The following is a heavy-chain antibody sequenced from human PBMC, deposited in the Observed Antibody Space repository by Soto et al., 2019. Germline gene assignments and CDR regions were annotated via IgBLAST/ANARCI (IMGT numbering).Heavy chain of an antibody. Sequence: GGSLRLSCAASGFTVSSNYMSWVRQAPGKGLEWVSVIYSGGSTYYADSVKGRFTISRHNSKNTLYLQMNSLRAEDTAVYYCARGRGPMVRGVITSQKYYYYYMDVWGKGTTVTVSS. D-gene: IGHD3-10*01. CDR1: GFTVSSNY. J-gene: IGHJ6*03. CDR3: ARGRGPMVRGVITSQKYYYYYMDV. CDR2: IYSGGST. V-gene: IGHV3-53*04.